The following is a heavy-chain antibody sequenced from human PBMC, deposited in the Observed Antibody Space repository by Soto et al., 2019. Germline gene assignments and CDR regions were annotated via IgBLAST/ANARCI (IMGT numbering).Heavy chain of an antibody. CDR2: IYTSGST. Sequence: PSETLSLTCTVSGGSISSYYCSWIRQPAGKGLEWIGRIYTSGSTNYNPSLKSRVTMSVDTSKNQFSLKLSSVTAAGTAVYYCARGKQYQLPYYYYGMDVWGQGTTVTVSS. CDR3: ARGKQYQLPYYYYGMDV. CDR1: GGSISSYY. J-gene: IGHJ6*02. V-gene: IGHV4-4*07. D-gene: IGHD2-2*01.